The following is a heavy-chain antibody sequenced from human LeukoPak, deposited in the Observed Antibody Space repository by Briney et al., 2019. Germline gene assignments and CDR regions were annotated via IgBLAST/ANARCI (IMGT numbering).Heavy chain of an antibody. CDR3: ARDALNGFDI. J-gene: IGHJ3*02. V-gene: IGHV3-11*04. D-gene: IGHD2-8*01. CDR2: ISSTGSII. CDR1: GFTFSHYY. Sequence: PGGSLRLSCAASGFTFSHYYMNCIRQAPGKGLEWISQISSTGSIIYYTDSVKGRFTIARDNNKNSLFLQMNSLSAEDTAVYYCARDALNGFDIWGQGTTVTVSS.